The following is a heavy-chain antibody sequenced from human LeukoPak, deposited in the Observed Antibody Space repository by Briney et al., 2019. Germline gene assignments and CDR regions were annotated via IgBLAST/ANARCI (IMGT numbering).Heavy chain of an antibody. CDR1: GYTFTNHG. D-gene: IGHD6-19*01. Sequence: ASVKVSCKASGYTFTNHGITWVRQAPGQGLEWMGWISAYNGEKNYSPNLLGRVTMTTDTSTSTAYMELRSLRSDDTAVYYCARDLLLPGPVAGYWGQGTLVTVSS. CDR3: ARDLLLPGPVAGY. V-gene: IGHV1-18*01. CDR2: ISAYNGEK. J-gene: IGHJ4*02.